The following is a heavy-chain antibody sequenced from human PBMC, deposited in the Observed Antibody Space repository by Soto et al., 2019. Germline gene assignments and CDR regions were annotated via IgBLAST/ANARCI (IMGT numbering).Heavy chain of an antibody. CDR3: ARPRGIRVTDDAFDI. CDR2: INPNSGGT. CDR1: GYTFTGYY. Sequence: ASVKVSCKASGYTFTGYYMHWVRQAPGQGLEWMGWINPNSGGTNYAQKFQGWVTMTRDTSISTAYMELSRLRSDDTAVYYCARPRGIRVTDDAFDIWGQGTMVTVSS. D-gene: IGHD3-16*01. J-gene: IGHJ3*02. V-gene: IGHV1-2*04.